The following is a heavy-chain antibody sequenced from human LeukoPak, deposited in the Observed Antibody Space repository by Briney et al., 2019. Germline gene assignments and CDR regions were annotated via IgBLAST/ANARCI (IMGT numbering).Heavy chain of an antibody. Sequence: GGSLRLSCAASGFTFSSYAMHWVRPAPGKGLEWVAVISYDGSNKYYADSVKGRFTISRDNSKNTLYLQMNSLRAEDTAVYYCAREHIRVAGADYWGQGTLVTVSS. D-gene: IGHD6-19*01. J-gene: IGHJ4*02. V-gene: IGHV3-30*04. CDR3: AREHIRVAGADY. CDR1: GFTFSSYA. CDR2: ISYDGSNK.